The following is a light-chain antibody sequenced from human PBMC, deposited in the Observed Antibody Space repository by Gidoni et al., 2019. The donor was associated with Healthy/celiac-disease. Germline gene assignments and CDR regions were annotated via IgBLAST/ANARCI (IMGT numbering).Light chain of an antibody. V-gene: IGKV3-20*01. CDR3: QQYGSSPWT. Sequence: EIVLTQSPGTLSLSPGERATLSCRASQSVGSSYLAWYQQKPGQAPRLLIYGASSRVTGIPDRFSGSGSGTDFTLTISSLEPEDFAVYYCQQYGSSPWTFGQGTKVEI. J-gene: IGKJ1*01. CDR2: GAS. CDR1: QSVGSSY.